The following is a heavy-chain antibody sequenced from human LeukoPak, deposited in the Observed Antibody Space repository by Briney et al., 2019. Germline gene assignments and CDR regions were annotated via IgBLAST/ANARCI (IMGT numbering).Heavy chain of an antibody. D-gene: IGHD3-10*01. V-gene: IGHV4-34*01. CDR2: INHSGST. CDR1: GFTFSTYS. CDR3: ARGRPLWFGELTHHFDY. Sequence: GSLRLSCAASGFTFSTYSMNWVRQPPGKGLEWIGEINHSGSTNYNPSLKSRVTISVDTSKNQFSLKLSSVTAADTAVYYCARGRPLWFGELTHHFDYWGQGTLVTVSS. J-gene: IGHJ4*02.